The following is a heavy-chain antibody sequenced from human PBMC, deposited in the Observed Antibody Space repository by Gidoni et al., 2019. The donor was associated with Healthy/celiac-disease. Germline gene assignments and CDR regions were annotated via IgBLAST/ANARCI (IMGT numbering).Heavy chain of an antibody. V-gene: IGHV1-3*01. D-gene: IGHD6-13*01. J-gene: IGHJ4*02. Sequence: QVQLVQSGAEVKTPGASVKVSCKASGYTFTRYTMHWVRQAPGQRLEWMGRINGGNGNTKYSEKFQGRVTIIRDTSATTAYMDLSRLTSEDTAVYYCAREEAVAGNWDHWGQGTLVTVSS. CDR3: AREEAVAGNWDH. CDR1: GYTFTRYT. CDR2: INGGNGNT.